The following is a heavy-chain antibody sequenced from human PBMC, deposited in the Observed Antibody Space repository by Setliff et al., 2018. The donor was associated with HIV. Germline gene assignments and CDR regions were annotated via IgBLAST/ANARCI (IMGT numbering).Heavy chain of an antibody. V-gene: IGHV1-18*01. CDR3: AREKYGDKFDY. CDR1: GYNFTNYG. D-gene: IGHD2-8*01. J-gene: IGHJ4*02. Sequence: ASVKVSCKASGYNFTNYGIGWVRQAPGRGLEYLGWIGTYSGNTDYAQSVQGGVTMTRDTSTGTVYMDLRSLRSDDTAMYYCAREKYGDKFDYWGQGTLVTVSS. CDR2: IGTYSGNT.